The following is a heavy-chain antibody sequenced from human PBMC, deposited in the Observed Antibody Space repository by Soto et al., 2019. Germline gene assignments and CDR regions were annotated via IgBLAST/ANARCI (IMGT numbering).Heavy chain of an antibody. CDR1: GDSISSSY. CDR3: ARGVLEWLLRDSYYYYMDV. D-gene: IGHD3-3*01. V-gene: IGHV4-59*01. CDR2: TDDTGST. Sequence: QVQLQESGPGLVKPSETLSLTCTVSGDSISSSYWNWIRQAPGKGLEWIGYTDDTGSTNYNPSLKSRVTISVDMSKNQYSLRLSSVTAADTGVYYCARGVLEWLLRDSYYYYMDVWGKGTTVTVSS. J-gene: IGHJ6*03.